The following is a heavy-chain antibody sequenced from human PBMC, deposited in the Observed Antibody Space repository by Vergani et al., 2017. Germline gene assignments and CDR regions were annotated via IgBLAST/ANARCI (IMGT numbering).Heavy chain of an antibody. J-gene: IGHJ5*02. CDR1: GGSISSYY. Sequence: QVQLQESGPGLVKPSETLSLTCTVSGGSISSYYWSWIRQPPGKGLELIGYIYYSGSTNYNPSLKSRVTISVDTSKNQFSLKLSSVTAADTAVYYCARGDVSNWFDPWGQGTLVTVSS. V-gene: IGHV4-59*01. CDR2: IYYSGST. CDR3: ARGDVSNWFDP.